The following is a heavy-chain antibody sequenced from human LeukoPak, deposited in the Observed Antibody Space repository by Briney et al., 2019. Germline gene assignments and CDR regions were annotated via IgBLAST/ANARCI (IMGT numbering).Heavy chain of an antibody. CDR3: ARGGGLRLGELPRFYYYYGMDV. Sequence: SGTLSLTCGVSGGSISSNNWWSWVRQSPGKGLEWIGEIYHSGSTNYNPSLKIRVTISVDKSKSQFSLKLTSVTAADTAVYYCARGGGLRLGELPRFYYYYGMDVWGQGTTVTVSS. V-gene: IGHV4-4*02. CDR2: IYHSGST. D-gene: IGHD3-16*01. J-gene: IGHJ6*02. CDR1: GGSISSNNW.